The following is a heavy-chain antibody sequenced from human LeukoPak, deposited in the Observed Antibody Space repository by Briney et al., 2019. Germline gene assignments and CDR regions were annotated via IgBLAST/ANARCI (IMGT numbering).Heavy chain of an antibody. CDR2: IIPIFGTA. D-gene: IGHD3-22*01. CDR3: AGYSIGSSGYYYTFDY. Sequence: GASVKVSCKASGGTFSSYAISWVRQAPGQGLEWMGGIIPIFGTANYAQKFQGRVTITTDESTSTAYMELSSLRSEDTAVYYCAGYSIGSSGYYYTFDYWGQGTLVTVSS. V-gene: IGHV1-69*05. J-gene: IGHJ4*02. CDR1: GGTFSSYA.